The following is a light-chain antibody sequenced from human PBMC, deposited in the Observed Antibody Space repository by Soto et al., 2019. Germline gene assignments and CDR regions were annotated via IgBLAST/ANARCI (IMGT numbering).Light chain of an antibody. CDR2: QAS. CDR3: QQYNSYSPWP. Sequence: DIQMTQSPSTLAASVGDRVTITCRASQSISSWLAWYQQKPGKAPQLLIYQASSLESGVPSRFSGSGSGTEFTLTISSLQHDDFANYYCQQYNSYSPWPFGQGTKVEIK. CDR1: QSISSW. V-gene: IGKV1-5*03. J-gene: IGKJ1*01.